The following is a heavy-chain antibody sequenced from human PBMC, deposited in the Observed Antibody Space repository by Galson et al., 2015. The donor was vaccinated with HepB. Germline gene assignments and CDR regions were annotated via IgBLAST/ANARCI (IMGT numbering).Heavy chain of an antibody. D-gene: IGHD3-16*01. CDR2: ISSNGGST. Sequence: SLRLSCAASGFTFRSYAMHWVRQAPGKGLEYVSAISSNGGSTYYADSVKGRFTISRDNSKNTLYPQMSSLRAEDTAVYYCAKGPGSAPLRNWFDPWGQGTLVTVSS. CDR3: AKGPGSAPLRNWFDP. J-gene: IGHJ5*02. V-gene: IGHV3-64D*06. CDR1: GFTFRSYA.